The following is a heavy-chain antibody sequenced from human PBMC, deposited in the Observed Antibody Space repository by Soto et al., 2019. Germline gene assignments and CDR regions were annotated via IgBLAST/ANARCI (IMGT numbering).Heavy chain of an antibody. D-gene: IGHD6-25*01. CDR1: GFTFRNYA. Sequence: VQLLESGGGLVQPGGSLRLSCAASGFTFRNYAMTWVRQAPGKGLEWVSGISSSGDNTYYPSSVRGRFTISRDNSKNTLFLQMGSLRAEDTATYYCAKFKGGVNDGLDIWGQGTMVTVSS. V-gene: IGHV3-23*01. CDR3: AKFKGGVNDGLDI. J-gene: IGHJ3*02. CDR2: ISSSGDNT.